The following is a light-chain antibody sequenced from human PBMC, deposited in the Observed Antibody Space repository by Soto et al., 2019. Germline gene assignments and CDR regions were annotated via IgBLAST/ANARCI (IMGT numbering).Light chain of an antibody. CDR3: QQYSDLPMT. Sequence: EIVWTQSPGTLSLSPGERATLSGRASQRISNSYLAWYQQKPGQAPRLLIYGASRRATGIPDRFSGSASGTDFTLTISRLEPEDFAVYFCQQYSDLPMTFGQGTRLEIK. J-gene: IGKJ5*01. CDR2: GAS. V-gene: IGKV3-20*01. CDR1: QRISNSY.